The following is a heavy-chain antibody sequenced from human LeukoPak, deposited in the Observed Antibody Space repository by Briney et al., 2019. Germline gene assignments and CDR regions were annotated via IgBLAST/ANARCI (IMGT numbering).Heavy chain of an antibody. D-gene: IGHD3-9*01. V-gene: IGHV3-21*04. Sequence: PGGSLRLSCAASGFTFSGYSMNWVRQAPGKGLEWVSSISSSSSYIYYADSAKGRFTISRDNAKNSLYLQMNSLRAEDTAVYYCARDGHYDILTGYFQDWGQGTLVTVSS. CDR2: ISSSSSYI. CDR3: ARDGHYDILTGYFQD. CDR1: GFTFSGYS. J-gene: IGHJ1*01.